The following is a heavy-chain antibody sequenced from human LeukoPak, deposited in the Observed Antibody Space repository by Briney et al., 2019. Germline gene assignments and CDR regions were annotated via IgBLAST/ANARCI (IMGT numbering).Heavy chain of an antibody. CDR2: VNRDGSET. D-gene: IGHD2-8*01. J-gene: IGHJ6*02. V-gene: IGHV3-7*03. Sequence: PEGSLRLSCAASGFTLSNHWMTWVRQVPGRGPEWVANVNRDGSETYYLDSVKGRFTISRDNAKNSLYLQMNSLRAEDTALYYCVRNNAMDVWGQGTTVIVSS. CDR1: GFTLSNHW. CDR3: VRNNAMDV.